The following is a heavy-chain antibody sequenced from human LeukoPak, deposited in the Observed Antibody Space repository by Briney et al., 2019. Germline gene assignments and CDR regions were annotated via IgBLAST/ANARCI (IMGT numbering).Heavy chain of an antibody. D-gene: IGHD3-3*01. CDR3: AAERSGELMAY. Sequence: ASVKVSCKVSGYTLTELSVYWVRQAPGKGLVWMGGFDRGDGATLYAQRFQGRVSVTEDTSTDTASMELSSLTSDDTAVYFCAAERSGELMAYWGQGTLVTVSS. V-gene: IGHV1-24*01. J-gene: IGHJ4*02. CDR1: GYTLTELS. CDR2: FDRGDGAT.